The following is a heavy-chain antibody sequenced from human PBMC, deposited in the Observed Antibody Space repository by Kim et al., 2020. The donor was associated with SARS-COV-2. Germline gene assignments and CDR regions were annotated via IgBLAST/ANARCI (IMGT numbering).Heavy chain of an antibody. J-gene: IGHJ4*02. CDR3: ARDWVAFTFDY. D-gene: IGHD3-22*01. Sequence: DNDVPVKSRITINPDTSKNQFSLQLNSVTPEDPAVYYCARDWVAFTFDYWGQGTLVTVSS. V-gene: IGHV6-1*01.